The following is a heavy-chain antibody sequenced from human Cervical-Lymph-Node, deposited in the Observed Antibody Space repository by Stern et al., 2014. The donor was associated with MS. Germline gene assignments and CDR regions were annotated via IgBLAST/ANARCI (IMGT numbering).Heavy chain of an antibody. CDR1: GFTFSTYA. Sequence: QLVQSGGGLVQPGGSLRVSCTASGFTFSTYAMSWVRQAPGKGLEWVSRISSSGGVTNNADSVKGRFTVSRDNSKNTLYLQLNGLRVEDTAAYYCARESQNYYGMDVWGQGTTVTVSS. CDR2: ISSSGGVT. J-gene: IGHJ6*02. CDR3: ARESQNYYGMDV. V-gene: IGHV3-23*04.